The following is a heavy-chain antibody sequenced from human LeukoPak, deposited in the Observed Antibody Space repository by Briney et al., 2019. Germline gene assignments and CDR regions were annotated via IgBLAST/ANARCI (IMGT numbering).Heavy chain of an antibody. V-gene: IGHV3-23*01. CDR3: AKAPVTTCRGAFCYPFDF. Sequence: GGTLRLSCAASGFTFSSYAMSWVRQAPGKGLEWVSAISDTGNTYHADSVKGRFTISRDSSKNTLFLQMNRLRPEDAAVYYCAKAPVTTCRGAFCYPFDFWGLGTLVTVSS. D-gene: IGHD2-15*01. CDR1: GFTFSSYA. CDR2: ISDTGNT. J-gene: IGHJ4*02.